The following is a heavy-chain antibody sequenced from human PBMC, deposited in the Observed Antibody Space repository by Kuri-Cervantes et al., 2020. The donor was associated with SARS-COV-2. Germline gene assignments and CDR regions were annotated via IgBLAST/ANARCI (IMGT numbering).Heavy chain of an antibody. Sequence: SETLSLTCTVSGGSISSYYWGWIRQPPGKGLEWIGSIYHSGSTYYNPSLKSRVTISVDTSKNQFSLKLSSVTAADTAVYYCARHGGIAVAGTFDYWGQGTLVTVSS. D-gene: IGHD6-19*01. CDR3: ARHGGIAVAGTFDY. J-gene: IGHJ4*02. V-gene: IGHV4-38-2*02. CDR1: GGSISSYY. CDR2: IYHSGST.